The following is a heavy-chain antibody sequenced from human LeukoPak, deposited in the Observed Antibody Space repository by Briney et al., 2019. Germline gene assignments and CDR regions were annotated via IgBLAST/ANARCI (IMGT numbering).Heavy chain of an antibody. D-gene: IGHD1-26*01. CDR1: GFTFSSYS. CDR2: INSRSNYI. J-gene: IGHJ3*02. Sequence: GGSLRLSCAASGFTFSSYSMNWVRQAPGKGLEWVSSINSRSNYIYYADSLKGRFTISRDNAKNSLYLQMNSLRAEDTAMYYCAREDGTVGATSAFGIWGQGTMVTVSS. V-gene: IGHV3-21*01. CDR3: AREDGTVGATSAFGI.